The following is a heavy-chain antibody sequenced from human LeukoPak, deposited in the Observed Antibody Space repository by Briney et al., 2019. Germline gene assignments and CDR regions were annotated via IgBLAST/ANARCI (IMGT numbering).Heavy chain of an antibody. CDR1: GGSISSYY. CDR3: ARGVAAAGKIDY. V-gene: IGHV4-59*01. Sequence: PLETLSLTCTVSGGSISSYYWSWIRQPPGKGLEWIGYIYYSGSTNYNPSLKSRVAISVDTSKNQFSLKLSSVTAADTAVYYCARGVAAAGKIDYWGQGTLVTVSS. CDR2: IYYSGST. D-gene: IGHD6-13*01. J-gene: IGHJ4*02.